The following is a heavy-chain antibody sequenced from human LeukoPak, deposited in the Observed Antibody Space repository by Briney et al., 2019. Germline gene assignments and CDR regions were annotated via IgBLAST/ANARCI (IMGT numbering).Heavy chain of an antibody. CDR3: ASFSDYYDSSGPLFQH. V-gene: IGHV4-38-2*02. Sequence: SETLSLTCTVSGYSISSGYYWGWIRQPPGKGLEWIGSIYHSGSTYYNPSLKSRVTISVDTSKNQFSLKLSSVTAAVTAVYYCASFSDYYDSSGPLFQHWGQGTLVTVSS. D-gene: IGHD3-22*01. J-gene: IGHJ1*01. CDR2: IYHSGST. CDR1: GYSISSGYY.